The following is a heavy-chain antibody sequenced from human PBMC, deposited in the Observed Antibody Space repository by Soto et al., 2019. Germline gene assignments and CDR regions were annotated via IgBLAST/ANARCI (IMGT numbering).Heavy chain of an antibody. CDR1: GFTFSNAW. D-gene: IGHD3-3*01. CDR2: IKSKTDGGAT. Sequence: GGSLRLSCAASGFTFSNAWMNGVRQAPGKGLEWVGRIKSKTDGGATDYAAPVKGRLPLSSDDSKNTLYLQMNSLQTVDTAVYYCTTPDYDFWSGYSVYNLNGFDIWGQGTMVTVSS. V-gene: IGHV3-15*07. J-gene: IGHJ3*02. CDR3: TTPDYDFWSGYSVYNLNGFDI.